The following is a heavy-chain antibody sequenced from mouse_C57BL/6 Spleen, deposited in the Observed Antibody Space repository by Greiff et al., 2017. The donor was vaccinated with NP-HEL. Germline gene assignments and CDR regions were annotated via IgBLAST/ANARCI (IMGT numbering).Heavy chain of an antibody. D-gene: IGHD1-1*01. CDR3: ARTYYYGSSSHAMDY. CDR1: GYTFTSYW. J-gene: IGHJ4*01. Sequence: QVQLQQPGAELVRPGSSVKLSCKASGYTFTSYWMDWVKQRPGQGLEWIGNIYPSDSETHYNQKFKDKATLTVDKSSSTAYMQLSSLTSEDSAVYYCARTYYYGSSSHAMDYWGQGTSVTVSS. V-gene: IGHV1-61*01. CDR2: IYPSDSET.